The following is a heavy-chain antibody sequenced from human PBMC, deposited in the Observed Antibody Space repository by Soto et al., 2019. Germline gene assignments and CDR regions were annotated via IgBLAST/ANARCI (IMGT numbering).Heavy chain of an antibody. CDR2: MNPNSGNT. Sequence: ASVKVSCKASGYTFTSYDINWVRQATGQGLEWMGWMNPNSGNTGYAQKFQGRVTMTRNTSISTAYMELSSLRSEDTVVYYCARGQNCTNGVCYYYYYYMDVWGKGTTVTVSS. V-gene: IGHV1-8*01. CDR1: GYTFTSYD. J-gene: IGHJ6*03. CDR3: ARGQNCTNGVCYYYYYYMDV. D-gene: IGHD2-8*01.